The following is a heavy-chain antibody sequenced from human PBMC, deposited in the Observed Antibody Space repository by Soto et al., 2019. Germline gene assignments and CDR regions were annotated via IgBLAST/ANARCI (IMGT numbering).Heavy chain of an antibody. CDR2: ISSSSSYI. CDR1: GFTFSSYS. J-gene: IGHJ6*02. V-gene: IGHV3-21*01. CDR3: ARDQPSLQYQLDHYYGMDV. Sequence: GGSLRLSCAASGFTFSSYSMNWVRQAPGKGLAWVSSISSSSSYIYYADSVKGRFTISRDNAKNSLYLQMNSLRAEDTAVYYCARDQPSLQYQLDHYYGMDVWGQGTTVTVSS. D-gene: IGHD2-2*01.